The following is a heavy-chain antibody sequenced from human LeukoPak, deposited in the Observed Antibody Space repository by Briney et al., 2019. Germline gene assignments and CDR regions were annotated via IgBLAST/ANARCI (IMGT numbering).Heavy chain of an antibody. CDR1: GGSISSSNW. CDR2: IYHSRST. D-gene: IGHD5-18*01. V-gene: IGHV4-4*02. J-gene: IGHJ4*02. CDR3: ARDASGYSYGYYFDY. Sequence: PSETLSLTCAVSGGSISSSNWWSWVSQPPGKRLEWIGEIYHSRSTNYNPSLKSRVTISVDKSKNQFSLKLSSVTAADTAVYYCARDASGYSYGYYFDYWGQGTLVTVSS.